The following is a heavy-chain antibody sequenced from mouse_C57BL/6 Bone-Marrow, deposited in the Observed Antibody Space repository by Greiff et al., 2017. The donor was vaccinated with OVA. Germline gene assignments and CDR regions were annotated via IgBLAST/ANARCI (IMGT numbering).Heavy chain of an antibody. CDR3: AREDDGYAWFAY. Sequence: VQLKESGPGLVKPSQSLSLTCSVTGYSITSGYYWNWIRQFPGNKLEWMGYISYDGSNNYNPSLKNRISITRDTSKNQFFLKLNSVTTEDTATYYCAREDDGYAWFAYWGHGTLVTVSA. CDR2: ISYDGSN. CDR1: GYSITSGYY. V-gene: IGHV3-6*01. D-gene: IGHD2-3*01. J-gene: IGHJ3*01.